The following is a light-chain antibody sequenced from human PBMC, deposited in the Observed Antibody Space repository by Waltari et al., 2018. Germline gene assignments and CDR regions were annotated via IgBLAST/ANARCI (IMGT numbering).Light chain of an antibody. CDR1: QSISSY. V-gene: IGKV1-39*01. CDR2: AAS. Sequence: DIQMTQSPSSLSASVGDRVTITCRASQSISSYLNWYQQKPGKAPKLLIYAASSLQSGVPSRFSGSGSRTDFTLTISSLQPEDFATYYCQQSYSTPTFGQGTRLEIK. CDR3: QQSYSTPT. J-gene: IGKJ5*01.